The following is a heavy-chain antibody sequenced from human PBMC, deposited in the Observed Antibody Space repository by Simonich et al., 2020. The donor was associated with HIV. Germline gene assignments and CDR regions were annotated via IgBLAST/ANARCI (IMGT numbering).Heavy chain of an antibody. CDR3: ATSSGGNEY. CDR2: INPIGSA. V-gene: IGHV4-34*01. J-gene: IGHJ4*02. Sequence: QVQLQQWGSGLLKPSETLSLTCAVYGGSFSGYHRSWIRQPPGKGLEWIGEINPIGSANYNPSRTSRVTISLHTSKKQFSLKVNSVTAADTAVYYCATSSGGNEYWGQGTLVTVSS. CDR1: GGSFSGYH. D-gene: IGHD3-10*01.